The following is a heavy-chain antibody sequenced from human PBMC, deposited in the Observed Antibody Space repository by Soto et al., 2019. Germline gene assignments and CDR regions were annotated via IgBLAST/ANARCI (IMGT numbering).Heavy chain of an antibody. Sequence: SVKVSCKASGGTFSSYAISWVRQAPGQGLEWMGGIIPIFGTANYAQKFQGRVTITADESTSTAYMELSSLRSEDTAVYYCARETSSDHNWFDPWGQGALVTVSS. J-gene: IGHJ5*02. CDR3: ARETSSDHNWFDP. V-gene: IGHV1-69*13. D-gene: IGHD6-19*01. CDR1: GGTFSSYA. CDR2: IIPIFGTA.